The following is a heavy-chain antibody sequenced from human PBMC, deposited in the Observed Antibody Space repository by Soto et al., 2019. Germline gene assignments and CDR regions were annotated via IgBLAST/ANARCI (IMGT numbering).Heavy chain of an antibody. Sequence: SETLSLTCAVSGGPISSGGYSWSWIRQPPGKGLEWIGYIYHSGSTYYNPSLKSRVTISADRSKNQFSLKLSSVTAADTAVYYCAREVGLRAFDIWGQGT. J-gene: IGHJ3*02. D-gene: IGHD1-26*01. CDR2: IYHSGST. V-gene: IGHV4-30-2*01. CDR3: AREVGLRAFDI. CDR1: GGPISSGGYS.